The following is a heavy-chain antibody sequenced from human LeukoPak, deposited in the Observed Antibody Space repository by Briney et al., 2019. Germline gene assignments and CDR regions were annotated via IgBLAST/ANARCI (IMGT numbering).Heavy chain of an antibody. CDR1: GYRFTSYG. CDR2: ISAYNGNT. CDR3: ARDPDCSSTRCSESPFDY. Sequence: GASVKVSCKASGYRFTSYGISWVRPAPGQGLEWMAWISAYNGNTNYAQKFQGRVIMTTDTSTSTAYMELRSLSSDDTAVYYCARDPDCSSTRCSESPFDYWGRGTLVTVSS. J-gene: IGHJ4*02. D-gene: IGHD2-2*01. V-gene: IGHV1-18*01.